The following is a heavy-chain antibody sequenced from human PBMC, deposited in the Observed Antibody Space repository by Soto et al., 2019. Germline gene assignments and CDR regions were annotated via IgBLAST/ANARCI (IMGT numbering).Heavy chain of an antibody. CDR2: IWYDGSNK. J-gene: IGHJ4*02. Sequence: QVQLVESGGGVVQPGRSLRLSCAASGFTFSSYGMHWVRQAPGKGLEWVAVIWYDGSNKYYADSVKGRFTISRDNSKNTLYLQMNSLRAEDTAVYYCARDAGIVVPAADQDYWGQGTLVTVSS. CDR3: ARDAGIVVPAADQDY. V-gene: IGHV3-33*01. D-gene: IGHD2-2*01. CDR1: GFTFSSYG.